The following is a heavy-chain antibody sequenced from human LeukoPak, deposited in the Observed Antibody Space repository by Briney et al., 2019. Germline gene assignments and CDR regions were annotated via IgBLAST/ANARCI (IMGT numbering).Heavy chain of an antibody. CDR3: AKGGWFGDLLCDY. CDR2: ISGSGGST. Sequence: QPGGSLRLSCAASGFTFSSYAMSWVRQAPGEGLEWVSAISGSGGSTYYADSVKGRFTISRENCKNTVYLQMNRLRAEDTAVYYCAKGGWFGDLLCDYWGQGTLVTVSS. CDR1: GFTFSSYA. D-gene: IGHD3-10*01. J-gene: IGHJ4*02. V-gene: IGHV3-23*01.